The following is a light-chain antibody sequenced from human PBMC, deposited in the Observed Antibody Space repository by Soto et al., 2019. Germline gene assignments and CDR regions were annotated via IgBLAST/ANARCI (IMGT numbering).Light chain of an antibody. J-gene: IGLJ1*01. CDR2: QVN. CDR1: SSDVGGYNY. CDR3: NSYTSTTPYV. V-gene: IGLV2-14*01. Sequence: QSALTQPASVSGSPGQSITISCTGTSSDVGGYNYVSWFQVHPGKAPKLILYQVNNRPSGVSNRFSGSKSGNTASLTISGLQAEDEADYYCNSYTSTTPYVFGTGTKLTVL.